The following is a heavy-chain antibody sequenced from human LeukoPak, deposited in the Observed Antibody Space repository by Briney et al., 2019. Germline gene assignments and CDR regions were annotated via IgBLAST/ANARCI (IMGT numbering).Heavy chain of an antibody. CDR1: GGSISSYY. J-gene: IGHJ6*02. V-gene: IGHV4-59*01. CDR3: ARSSSVAGYGMDV. D-gene: IGHD6-6*01. CDR2: IYYSGST. Sequence: PSETLSPTCTVSGGSISSYYWSWIRQPPGKGLEWIGYIYYSGSTNYNPSLKSRVTISVDTSKNQFSLKLSSVTAADTAVYYCARSSSVAGYGMDVWGQGTTVTVSS.